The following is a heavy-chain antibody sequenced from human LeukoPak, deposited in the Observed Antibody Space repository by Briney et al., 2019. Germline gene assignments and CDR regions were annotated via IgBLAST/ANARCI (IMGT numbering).Heavy chain of an antibody. CDR2: ISGSGGST. CDR1: GFTFSSYA. D-gene: IGHD6-13*01. Sequence: GGSLRLSCAASGFTFSSYAMSWVRQAPGKGLEWVSAISGSGGSTYYADSVKGRFTISRDNSKNTLYLQMNSLRAEDTAVYYCASPYSSSWYPGDYWGQGTLVTVSS. V-gene: IGHV3-23*01. J-gene: IGHJ4*02. CDR3: ASPYSSSWYPGDY.